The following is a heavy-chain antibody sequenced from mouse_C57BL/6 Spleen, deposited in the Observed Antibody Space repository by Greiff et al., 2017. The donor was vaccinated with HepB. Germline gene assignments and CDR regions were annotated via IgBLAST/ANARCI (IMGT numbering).Heavy chain of an antibody. V-gene: IGHV1-9*01. J-gene: IGHJ2*01. CDR2: ILPGSGCT. CDR3: ARSMRDGQSDY. CDR1: GYTFTGYW. D-gene: IGHD2-3*01. Sequence: QVQLQQSGAELMKPGASVKLSCKATGYTFTGYWIEWVKQRPGHGLEWIGKILPGSGCTNYNKRFKGKATFTADTSSNTAYMQLSSLTPEDSAIYYCARSMRDGQSDYWGQGTTRTVYS.